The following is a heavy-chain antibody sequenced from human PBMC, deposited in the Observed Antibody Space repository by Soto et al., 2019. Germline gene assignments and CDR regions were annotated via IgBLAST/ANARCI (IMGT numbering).Heavy chain of an antibody. D-gene: IGHD6-13*01. CDR1: GYTFTSYY. Sequence: GASVKVSCKASGYTFTSYYMHWVRQAPGQGLEWMGIINPSGGSTSYAQKFQGRVTMTRDTSTSTVYMELSSLRSEDTAVYYCARDRGIAAAGTTPYYYYGMDVWGQGTTVTVSS. J-gene: IGHJ6*02. CDR3: ARDRGIAAAGTTPYYYYGMDV. CDR2: INPSGGST. V-gene: IGHV1-46*01.